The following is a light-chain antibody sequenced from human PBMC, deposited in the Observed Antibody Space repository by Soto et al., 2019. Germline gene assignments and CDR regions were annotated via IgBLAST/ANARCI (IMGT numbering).Light chain of an antibody. CDR1: STDFVSYNR. Sequence: SALTQPRSGSGSRGQSVTISCTGTSTDFVSYNRVSWYQQPPGTAPKLLIYEVSKRPSGVPDRFSGSKSGNTASLTISGLQAADEADYYCSLYTSENAYVFGTGTKVTVL. V-gene: IGLV2-18*01. J-gene: IGLJ1*01. CDR2: EVS. CDR3: SLYTSENAYV.